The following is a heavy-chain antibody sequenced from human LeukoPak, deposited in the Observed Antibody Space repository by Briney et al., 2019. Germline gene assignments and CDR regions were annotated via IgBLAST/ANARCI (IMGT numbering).Heavy chain of an antibody. CDR3: ARLITTSGWYEDY. J-gene: IGHJ4*02. Sequence: GRSLRLSCAASGFTFSSYAMNWVRQAPGKCLDWVSAITNSGGSTYYADSVNGRLTISRDNSKNTLHPQMNSLRAEDTAVYFCARLITTSGWYEDYWGQGTLATVSS. CDR1: GFTFSSYA. CDR2: ITNSGGST. D-gene: IGHD6-19*01. V-gene: IGHV3-23*01.